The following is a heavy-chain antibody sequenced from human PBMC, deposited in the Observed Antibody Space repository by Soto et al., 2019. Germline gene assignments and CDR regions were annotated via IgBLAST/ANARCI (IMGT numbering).Heavy chain of an antibody. CDR2: ISWNSSTI. CDR1: GFTFDDYA. CDR3: ARIHKYLYSNYVRGMDV. V-gene: IGHV3-9*01. Sequence: PGGSLRLSCAASGFTFDDYAMHWVRQAPGKGLEWVSGISWNSSTIYYADSVKGRFTISRDNAKNSLYLQMNSLRDEDTAVYYCARIHKYLYSNYVRGMDVWGQGTTVTVSS. J-gene: IGHJ6*02. D-gene: IGHD4-4*01.